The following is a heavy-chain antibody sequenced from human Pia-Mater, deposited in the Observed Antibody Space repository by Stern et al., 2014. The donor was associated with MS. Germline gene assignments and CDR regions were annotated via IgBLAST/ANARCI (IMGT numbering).Heavy chain of an antibody. D-gene: IGHD4-11*01. CDR3: ARGVTAVTNYVPNWCFDL. Sequence: QLQLQESGPGLVKPSETLSLTCTVSGGSITNRDYWGWIRQSPGKGLEWIGSVYYSGITYYRPSIKGRPTIPKTTPRNHFFRSLTSVTATDTAVYFCARGVTAVTNYVPNWCFDLWGRGTLVTVSS. CDR2: VYYSGIT. V-gene: IGHV4-39*02. J-gene: IGHJ2*01. CDR1: GGSITNRDY.